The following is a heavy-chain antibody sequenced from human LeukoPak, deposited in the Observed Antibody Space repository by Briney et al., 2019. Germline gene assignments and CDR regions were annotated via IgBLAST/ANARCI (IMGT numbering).Heavy chain of an antibody. Sequence: GGSLRLSCAASRFTFSSYAMSWVRQAPGKGLEWVSGISWNSGSIGYADSVKGRFTISRDNAKNSLYLQMNSLRAEDTALYYCAKDTSLGIAAAGSAFDYWGQGTLVTVSS. J-gene: IGHJ4*02. CDR1: RFTFSSYA. CDR3: AKDTSLGIAAAGSAFDY. V-gene: IGHV3-9*01. D-gene: IGHD6-13*01. CDR2: ISWNSGSI.